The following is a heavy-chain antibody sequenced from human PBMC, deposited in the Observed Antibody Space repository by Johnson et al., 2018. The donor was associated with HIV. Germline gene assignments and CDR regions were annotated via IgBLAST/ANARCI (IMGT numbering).Heavy chain of an antibody. CDR3: AATYYYDSSGSRYPFDI. Sequence: QVQLVEFGGGVVQPGGSLRLSCAASGFTFSSYGMHWVRQAPGKGLEWVAFIRYDGSNQYYADSVTGRFTISRDNSKNTLYLQMNSLRAEDTAVYYCAATYYYDSSGSRYPFDIWGQGTMVTVSS. CDR1: GFTFSSYG. J-gene: IGHJ3*02. V-gene: IGHV3-30*02. CDR2: IRYDGSNQ. D-gene: IGHD3-22*01.